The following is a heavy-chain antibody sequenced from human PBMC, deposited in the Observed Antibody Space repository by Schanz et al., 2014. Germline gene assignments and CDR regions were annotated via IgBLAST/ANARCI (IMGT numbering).Heavy chain of an antibody. D-gene: IGHD3-22*01. Sequence: QVQLVQSGAEVKKPGSSVNVSCEASGGTFGRYTISWLRQAPGQGLEWMGWISGSSGNTNYAQKFQGRVTMTTDTPTSTAYMQLRGLRSDDTAIYYCARGDRTFDPWGQGTLVTVSS. CDR1: GGTFGRYT. J-gene: IGHJ5*02. CDR2: ISGSSGNT. V-gene: IGHV1-18*01. CDR3: ARGDRTFDP.